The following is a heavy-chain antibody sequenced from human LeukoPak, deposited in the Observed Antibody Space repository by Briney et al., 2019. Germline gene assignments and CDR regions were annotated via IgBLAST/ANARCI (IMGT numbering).Heavy chain of an antibody. CDR3: TKGYYEPFDC. D-gene: IGHD3-22*01. J-gene: IGHJ4*01. CDR1: GASINSYR. CDR2: ISYDGKT. V-gene: IGHV4-59*01. Sequence: PSETLSLTCNVSGASINSYRWNWIRQPPGKGLEWIGYISYDGKTNYNPSLKSRLTLSVDTSKNQFSLNLNSVTAADTARYYCTKGYYEPFDCCGHGTLVTVTS.